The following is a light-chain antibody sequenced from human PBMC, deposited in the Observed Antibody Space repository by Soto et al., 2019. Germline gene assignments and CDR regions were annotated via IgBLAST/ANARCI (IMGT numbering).Light chain of an antibody. J-gene: IGKJ1*01. CDR2: GAS. Sequence: IVMTQSPATLSVSPGERATLSCRASQSIDNRLAWYQQRPGHAPRLLIYGASTRATGIPARFSGSGSGTEFTLNISGLQSEDFGVYYCQQYKNWRTFGQGTNVETK. CDR1: QSIDNR. CDR3: QQYKNWRT. V-gene: IGKV3-15*01.